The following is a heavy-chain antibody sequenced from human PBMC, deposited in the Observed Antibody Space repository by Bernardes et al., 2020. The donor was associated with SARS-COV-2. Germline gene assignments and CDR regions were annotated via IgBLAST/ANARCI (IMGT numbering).Heavy chain of an antibody. D-gene: IGHD3-22*01. CDR3: ARVPSRWGSGFYHDH. J-gene: IGHJ4*02. V-gene: IGHV3-53*01. CDR1: GFTVSGHF. Sequence: GGSLRLSCAASGFTVSGHFMSWVRQAPGKGLEWISTVYTSGSTFYADSVKGRFTISRDNSKNTLSLQMNGLRREDTAVYYCARVPSRWGSGFYHDHWGRGTLVTVSS. CDR2: VYTSGST.